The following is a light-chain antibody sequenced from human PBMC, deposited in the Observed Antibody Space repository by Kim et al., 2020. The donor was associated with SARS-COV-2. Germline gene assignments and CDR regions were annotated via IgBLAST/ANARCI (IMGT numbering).Light chain of an antibody. CDR2: DVS. J-gene: IGLJ3*02. Sequence: GQSITISCTGTSSDVGGYNYVYMYQQHPGKAPYLIIYDVSKRPSGVSNRFSGSKSGNTASLTISGLQAEDEADYYCSSYTSSSSRVFGGGTQLTVL. V-gene: IGLV2-14*04. CDR3: SSYTSSSSRV. CDR1: SSDVGGYNY.